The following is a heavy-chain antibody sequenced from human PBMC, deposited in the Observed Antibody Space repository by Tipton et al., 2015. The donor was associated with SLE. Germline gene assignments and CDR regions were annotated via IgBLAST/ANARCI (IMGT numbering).Heavy chain of an antibody. Sequence: QSGPEVKKPGSSVKASCKASGGTFSSSAISWVRQAPGQGLEWMGWIGPHNGNTNYAQKLQGRVTMTADPSTSTAYMELRSLRSDDTAVYYCARILFDYYYDMDVWGKGTTVTVSS. CDR1: GGTFSSSA. CDR3: ARILFDYYYDMDV. CDR2: IGPHNGNT. J-gene: IGHJ6*03. V-gene: IGHV1-18*01. D-gene: IGHD3-3*01.